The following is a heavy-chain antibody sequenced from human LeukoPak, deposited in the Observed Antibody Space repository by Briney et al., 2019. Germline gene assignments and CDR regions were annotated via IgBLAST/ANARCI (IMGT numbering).Heavy chain of an antibody. CDR1: GFIIGRDS. CDR3: AREGPQYCGGDCEASPLGFDP. Sequence: GGSLRLSCAASGFIIGRDSMNWVRQAPGKGLEWISYISYDSAIKYYADSVRGRFTISRDNVKNSLYLQMNSLRAEDTAVYYCAREGPQYCGGDCEASPLGFDPWGQGTLVTVSS. CDR2: ISYDSAIK. J-gene: IGHJ5*02. V-gene: IGHV3-48*01. D-gene: IGHD2-21*01.